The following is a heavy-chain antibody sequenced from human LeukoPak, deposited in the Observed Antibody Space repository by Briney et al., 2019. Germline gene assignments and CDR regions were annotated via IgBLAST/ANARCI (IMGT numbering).Heavy chain of an antibody. D-gene: IGHD3-22*01. V-gene: IGHV1-3*01. Sequence: ASVKVSCKASGYTFTSYAMHWVRPAPGQRLEWMGWINAGNGNTKYSQKFQGRVTITRDTSASTAYMELSSLRSEDTAVYYCARDWYYYDSSGLDYWGQGTLVTVSS. CDR3: ARDWYYYDSSGLDY. CDR1: GYTFTSYA. J-gene: IGHJ4*02. CDR2: INAGNGNT.